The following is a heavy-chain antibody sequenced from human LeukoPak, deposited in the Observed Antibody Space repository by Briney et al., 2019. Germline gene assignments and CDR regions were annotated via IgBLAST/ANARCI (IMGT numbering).Heavy chain of an antibody. D-gene: IGHD1-7*01. CDR2: ISGSGGST. J-gene: IGHJ3*02. Sequence: PGGTLRLSCAASGFTFSSYDMSWVRQAPGKGLEWVSAISGSGGSTYYADSVKGRFTISRDNSKNTLYLQMNSLRAEDTAVYYCGKDPGPFWNYGSDAFDIWGQGTMVTVSS. V-gene: IGHV3-23*01. CDR3: GKDPGPFWNYGSDAFDI. CDR1: GFTFSSYD.